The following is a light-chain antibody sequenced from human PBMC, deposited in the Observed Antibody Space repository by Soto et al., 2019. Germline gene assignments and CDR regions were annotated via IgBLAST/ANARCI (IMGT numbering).Light chain of an antibody. CDR1: QSLSNF. CDR3: QQRSKLFT. V-gene: IGKV3-11*01. CDR2: DAS. J-gene: IGKJ3*01. Sequence: EIVLTQSPATLSLSPGERATLSCRASQSLSNFLAWYQQKPGQAPRLLIYDASNRATGLPVRFSGSGSGTAFTLTISRLESEDFAVYYCQQRSKLFTFGPGTTVEIK.